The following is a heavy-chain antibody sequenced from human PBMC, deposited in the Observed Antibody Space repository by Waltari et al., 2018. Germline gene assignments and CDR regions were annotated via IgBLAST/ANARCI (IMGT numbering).Heavy chain of an antibody. CDR3: ARAGGVVEMATIAFDY. CDR2: IYSGGST. Sequence: EVQLVESGGGLIQPGGSLRLSCAASGITVGSNYMCWVRKAPGKGLEWVSVIYSGGSTYYADSVKGRFTISRDNSKNTLYLQMNSLRAEDTAVYYCARAGGVVEMATIAFDYWGQGTLVTVSS. J-gene: IGHJ4*02. V-gene: IGHV3-53*01. D-gene: IGHD3-16*01. CDR1: GITVGSNY.